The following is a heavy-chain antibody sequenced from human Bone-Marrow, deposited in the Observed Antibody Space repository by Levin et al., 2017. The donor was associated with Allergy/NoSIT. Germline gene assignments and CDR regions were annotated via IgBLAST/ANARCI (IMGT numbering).Heavy chain of an antibody. CDR1: GFTFSSYA. CDR2: ISGSGGST. D-gene: IGHD6-19*01. Sequence: GGSLRLSCAASGFTFSSYAMSWVRQAPGKGLEWVSAISGSGGSTYYEDSVKGRFTISRDNSKNTLYLQMNSLRAEDTAVYYCAKVYSSGWRPRKYFDYWGQGTLVTVSS. J-gene: IGHJ4*02. V-gene: IGHV3-23*01. CDR3: AKVYSSGWRPRKYFDY.